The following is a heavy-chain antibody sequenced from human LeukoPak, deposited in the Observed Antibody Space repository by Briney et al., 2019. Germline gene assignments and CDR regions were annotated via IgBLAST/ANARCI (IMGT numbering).Heavy chain of an antibody. D-gene: IGHD6-6*01. Sequence: GGSLRLSCAASGFTFSSYSMNWVRQAPGKGLEWVSSISSSSSYIYYADSVKGRFTISRDNAKNSLYLQMNSLRAEDTAVYYCARGAYSSSSRGWAFDYWGQGTLVTVSS. CDR3: ARGAYSSSSRGWAFDY. V-gene: IGHV3-21*01. CDR2: ISSSSSYI. CDR1: GFTFSSYS. J-gene: IGHJ4*02.